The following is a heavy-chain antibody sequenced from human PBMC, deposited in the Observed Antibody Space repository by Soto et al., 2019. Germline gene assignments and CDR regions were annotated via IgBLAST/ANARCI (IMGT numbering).Heavy chain of an antibody. Sequence: ESGGGVVQPGSSLRLSCAAAGFTFSSYAMHWVRQAPGMGLEWVAVISYDGSNKYYADSVKGRFTISRDNSKNTLYLQMNSLRAEDTAVYSSAREYHQQQLVWNYFDYWGQGTLVTVSS. CDR3: AREYHQQQLVWNYFDY. D-gene: IGHD6-13*01. CDR2: ISYDGSNK. CDR1: GFTFSSYA. J-gene: IGHJ4*01. V-gene: IGHV3-30-3*01.